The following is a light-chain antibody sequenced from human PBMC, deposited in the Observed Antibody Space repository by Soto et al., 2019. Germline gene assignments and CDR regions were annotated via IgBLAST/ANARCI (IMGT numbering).Light chain of an antibody. CDR3: TSYSSGSTPVV. CDR2: DVN. V-gene: IGLV2-14*01. CDR1: SSDIGDYDY. Sequence: QSALTQPASVSGSPGQSFTLSCIGTSSDIGDYDYVSWYQRHPGRAPQLIIFDVNNRPSGVSNRFSGSKSGNTASLTISGLQAEDEADYYCTSYSSGSTPVVFGGGTKVTVL. J-gene: IGLJ2*01.